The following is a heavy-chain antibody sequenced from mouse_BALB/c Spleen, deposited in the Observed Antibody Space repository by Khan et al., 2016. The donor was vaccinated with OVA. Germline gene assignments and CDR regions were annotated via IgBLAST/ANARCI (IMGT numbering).Heavy chain of an antibody. D-gene: IGHD2-1*01. CDR1: EFTFTDYY. CDR2: IRNEAKGYTT. CDR3: ARDINYDIYWYFDV. V-gene: IGHV7-3*02. Sequence: EVELVESGGGLVQPGGSLRLSCATSEFTFTDYYMSWVRQSPGKALEWLGFIRNEAKGYTTEDSASVRGRFTISRDNSQNILYLQMNTLTSEDSATYYCARDINYDIYWYFDVWGAGTTVTVSS. J-gene: IGHJ1*01.